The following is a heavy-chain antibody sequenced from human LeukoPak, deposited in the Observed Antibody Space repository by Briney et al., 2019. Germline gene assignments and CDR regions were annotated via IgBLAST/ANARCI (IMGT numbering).Heavy chain of an antibody. CDR2: NTGSGGPT. Sequence: PGGSLRLSCAASGFIFSIYDMNWVRQAPGKGLEWVSTNTGSGGPTYYADSVKGRLTISRDNSKNMLYLQMNSLRAEDTAVYYCAKGSWGDTWGQGTLVTVSS. D-gene: IGHD3-16*01. J-gene: IGHJ4*02. CDR1: GFIFSIYD. CDR3: AKGSWGDT. V-gene: IGHV3-23*01.